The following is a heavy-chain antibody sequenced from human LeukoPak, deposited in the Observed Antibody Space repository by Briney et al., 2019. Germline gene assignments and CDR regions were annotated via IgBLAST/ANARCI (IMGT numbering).Heavy chain of an antibody. Sequence: PSETLSLTCTVSGGSISSSRYYWGWIRQPPGKGLEWIGSIYYSGSAYYNPSLKSRVTISVDTSKNQFPLRLRSVAAADTAVYYCASSNCGGDCYYHYYYGMDVWGQGTTVTVSS. J-gene: IGHJ6*02. CDR3: ASSNCGGDCYYHYYYGMDV. D-gene: IGHD2-21*02. CDR1: GGSISSSRYY. V-gene: IGHV4-39*01. CDR2: IYYSGSA.